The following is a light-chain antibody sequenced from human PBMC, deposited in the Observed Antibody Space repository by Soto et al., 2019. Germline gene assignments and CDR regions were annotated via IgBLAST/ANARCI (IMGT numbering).Light chain of an antibody. CDR1: QSVSSF. CDR3: QQHTNWPLT. Sequence: ETVLTQSPATLSLSPGEGATLSCRASQSVSSFLAWYQQKPGQAPRLLIYDASNRATGIPARFSGSGSGTDFTLTISRLEPEDFAVYYCQQHTNWPLTFGGGTKVEIK. J-gene: IGKJ4*01. CDR2: DAS. V-gene: IGKV3-11*01.